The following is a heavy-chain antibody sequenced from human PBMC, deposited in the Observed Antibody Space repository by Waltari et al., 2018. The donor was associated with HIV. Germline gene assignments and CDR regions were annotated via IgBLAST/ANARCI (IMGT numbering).Heavy chain of an antibody. J-gene: IGHJ4*02. CDR2: ISRSSSSI. CDR1: GFTCGNYT. V-gene: IGHV3-48*01. CDR3: ARDINGGWGY. Sequence: EVQLVESGGGLVQPGGSLRLSCAACGFTCGNYTMNWVRQDPGKGLEWVSYISRSSSSIFYADSVKGRFTISRDNAKNSLYLQMNSLRVEDTAVYYCARDINGGWGYWGQGTLVTVAS. D-gene: IGHD7-27*01.